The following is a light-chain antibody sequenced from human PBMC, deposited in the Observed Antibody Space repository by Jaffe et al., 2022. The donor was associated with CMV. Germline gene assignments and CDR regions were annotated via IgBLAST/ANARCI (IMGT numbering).Light chain of an antibody. CDR3: QQYNNRWT. V-gene: IGKV3-15*01. Sequence: EIVMTQSPVTLSVSPGERATLSCRASQSVGSNLAWYQQKPGQAPRLLLYDASTRATGIPARFSGSGSGTKFTLTISSLQSEDVAIYYCQQYNNRWTFGQGTKVEIK. CDR1: QSVGSN. CDR2: DAS. J-gene: IGKJ1*01.